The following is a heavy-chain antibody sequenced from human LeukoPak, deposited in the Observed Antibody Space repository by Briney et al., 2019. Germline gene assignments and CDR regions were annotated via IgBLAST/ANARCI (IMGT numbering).Heavy chain of an antibody. CDR2: IIPIFGTA. V-gene: IGHV1-69*13. CDR1: GGTFSSYA. J-gene: IGHJ6*02. CDR3: ARALPWGGGMDV. Sequence: SVKVSCKASGGTFSSYAISWVRQAPGQGLGWMGGIIPIFGTANYAQKFQGRVTITADESTSTAYMELSSLRSEDTAVYYCARALPWGGGMDVWGQGTTVTVSS. D-gene: IGHD1-26*01.